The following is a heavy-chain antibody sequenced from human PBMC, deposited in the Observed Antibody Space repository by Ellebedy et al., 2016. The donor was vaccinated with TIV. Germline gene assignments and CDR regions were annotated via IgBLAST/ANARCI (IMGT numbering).Heavy chain of an antibody. CDR2: IGSSSSTI. V-gene: IGHV3-48*02. D-gene: IGHD6-19*01. CDR3: ARDFGHPSGWDYYFDY. CDR1: GFTFSSYS. Sequence: GESLKISXAASGFTFSSYSMNWVRQAPGKGLEWVSYIGSSSSTIYYADSVKGRFTISRDNAKNSLYLQMNSLRDDDTAVYYCARDFGHPSGWDYYFDYWGQGTLVTVSS. J-gene: IGHJ4*02.